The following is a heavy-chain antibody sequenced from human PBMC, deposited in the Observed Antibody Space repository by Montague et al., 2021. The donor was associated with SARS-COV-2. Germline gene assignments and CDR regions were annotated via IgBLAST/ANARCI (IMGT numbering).Heavy chain of an antibody. CDR1: DGSFGDYY. CDR3: AGGRQHINMVVVVVTGGEYYFDF. CDR2: INHRGST. Sequence: ETLSLTCAVYDGSFGDYYWTWIRQPPGKGLEWIGEINHRGSTNYNPSLKSRVTISVDTSKNQFSLKMTSVTAADTAVYYCAGGRQHINMVVVVVTGGEYYFDFWGQGTLVAVSS. V-gene: IGHV4-34*01. D-gene: IGHD3-22*01. J-gene: IGHJ4*02.